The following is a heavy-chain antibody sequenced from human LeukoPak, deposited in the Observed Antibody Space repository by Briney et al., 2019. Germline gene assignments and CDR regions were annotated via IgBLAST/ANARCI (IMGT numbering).Heavy chain of an antibody. CDR3: ARRYCSGGTCYAFDY. CDR2: MFYSGST. CDR1: GGSISSYY. Sequence: SETLSLTCTVSGGSISSYYWSWIRQPPGKGLEWIGYMFYSGSTNYNASLKSRLTISVDTSNNQVSLNLSSVTAADTAVYFCARRYCSGGTCYAFDYWGQGTLVTVSS. J-gene: IGHJ4*02. V-gene: IGHV4-59*01. D-gene: IGHD2-15*01.